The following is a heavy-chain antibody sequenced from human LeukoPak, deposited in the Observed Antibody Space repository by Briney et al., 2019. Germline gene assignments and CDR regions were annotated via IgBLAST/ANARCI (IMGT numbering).Heavy chain of an antibody. CDR2: INHSGST. CDR3: ARAAPWGQLRYYFDY. CDR1: GGSFSGYY. D-gene: IGHD3-16*01. J-gene: IGHJ4*02. Sequence: PSETLSLTCAVYGGSFSGYYWSWIRQPPGKGLEWIGEINHSGSTNYNPSLKSRVTTSVDTSKNQFSLKLSSVTAADTAVYYCARAAPWGQLRYYFDYWGQGTLVTVSS. V-gene: IGHV4-34*01.